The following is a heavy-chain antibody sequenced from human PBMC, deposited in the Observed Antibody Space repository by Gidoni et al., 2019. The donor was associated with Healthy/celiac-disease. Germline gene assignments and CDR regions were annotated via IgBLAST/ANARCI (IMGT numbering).Heavy chain of an antibody. D-gene: IGHD3-16*01. CDR3: ARVRDALWGVDAFDI. J-gene: IGHJ3*02. CDR1: GFTFSSYG. CDR2: IWYDGSNK. Sequence: QVQLVESGGGVVQPGRSLRLSCAASGFTFSSYGMHWVRQAPGKGLEWVAVIWYDGSNKYYADSVKGRFTISRDNSKNTLYLQMNSLRAEDTAVYYCARVRDALWGVDAFDIWGQGTMVTVSS. V-gene: IGHV3-33*01.